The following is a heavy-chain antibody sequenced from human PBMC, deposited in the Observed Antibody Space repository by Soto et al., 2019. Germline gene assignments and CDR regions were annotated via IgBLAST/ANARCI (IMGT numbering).Heavy chain of an antibody. V-gene: IGHV3-33*01. J-gene: IGHJ4*02. Sequence: QVQVVESGGGVVQPGRSLRLSCAASGFTFSRFGMHWVRQAPGKGLEWVAVIWHDGKNKYYADSVKGRFTISRDNSKNTLYLEMNSLRDEDTAVSYFERGPGQDEGMDYWGQGTLVTVSS. CDR2: IWHDGKNK. CDR3: ERGPGQDEGMDY. CDR1: GFTFSRFG.